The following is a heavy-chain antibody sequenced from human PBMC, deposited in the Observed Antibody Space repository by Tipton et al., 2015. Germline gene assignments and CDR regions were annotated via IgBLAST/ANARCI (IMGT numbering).Heavy chain of an antibody. CDR3: ASRYYGSSPGARDAFDI. CDR2: IFYSGST. V-gene: IGHV4-31*03. Sequence: TLSLTCTVSGGSISSSNYYWSWIRQHPGKGLEWIGHIFYSGSTYYNPSLKSRVTLLLDTSKNQFSLKLISVTAADTAVYYCASRYYGSSPGARDAFDIWGQGAVVTVSS. J-gene: IGHJ3*02. D-gene: IGHD3-10*01. CDR1: GGSISSSNYY.